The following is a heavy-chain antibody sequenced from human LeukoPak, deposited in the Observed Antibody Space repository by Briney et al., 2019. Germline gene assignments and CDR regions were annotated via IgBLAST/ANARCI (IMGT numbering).Heavy chain of an antibody. D-gene: IGHD1-26*01. CDR3: ASALLTGSYGDY. Sequence: GGSLRLSCEASGFTFSTYGMHWVRQAPGKGLEWVAFIRYDGSNKYYADSVKGRFTISRDNSKNTLYLQMNSLRAEDTAVYYCASALLTGSYGDYWGQGTLVTVSS. CDR2: IRYDGSNK. CDR1: GFTFSTYG. V-gene: IGHV3-30*02. J-gene: IGHJ4*02.